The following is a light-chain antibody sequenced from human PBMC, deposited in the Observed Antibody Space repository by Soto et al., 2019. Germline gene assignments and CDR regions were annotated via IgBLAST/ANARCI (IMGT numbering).Light chain of an antibody. Sequence: DIHMTQSPSTLSASVGDRXXXXXXASQTISTSLAWYQQKPGKAPKLLIYLASTLQSGVPARFSGSGSATEFTLSISSLQPDDFATYHCQQYGTSSRTFGQGTKVDI. J-gene: IGKJ1*01. V-gene: IGKV1-5*03. CDR3: QQYGTSSRT. CDR2: LAS. CDR1: QTISTS.